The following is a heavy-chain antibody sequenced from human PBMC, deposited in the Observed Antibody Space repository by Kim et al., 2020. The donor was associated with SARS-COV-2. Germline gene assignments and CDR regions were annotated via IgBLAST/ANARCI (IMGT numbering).Heavy chain of an antibody. D-gene: IGHD3-22*01. CDR1: GGSISSSSYY. V-gene: IGHV4-39*01. J-gene: IGHJ4*02. CDR2: IYYSGST. Sequence: SETLSLTCTVSGGSISSSSYYWGWIRQPPGKGLEWIGSIYYSGSTYYNPSLKSRVTISVDTSKNQFSLKLSSVTAADTAVYYCARINYDSSGYYYGGDYWGQGTLVTVSS. CDR3: ARINYDSSGYYYGGDY.